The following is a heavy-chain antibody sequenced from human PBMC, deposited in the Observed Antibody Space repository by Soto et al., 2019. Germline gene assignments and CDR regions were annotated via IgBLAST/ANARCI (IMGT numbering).Heavy chain of an antibody. V-gene: IGHV3-23*01. CDR1: GFTFSSYA. J-gene: IGHJ3*02. CDR2: ISGSGGST. CDR3: AKDLRIGSGWYPRPKNAFDI. Sequence: GGSLRLSCAASGFTFSSYAMSWVRQAPGKGLEWVSAISGSGGSTYYADSVKGRFTISRDNSKNTLYLQMNSLRAEDTAVYYCAKDLRIGSGWYPRPKNAFDIWGQGTMVTVSS. D-gene: IGHD6-19*01.